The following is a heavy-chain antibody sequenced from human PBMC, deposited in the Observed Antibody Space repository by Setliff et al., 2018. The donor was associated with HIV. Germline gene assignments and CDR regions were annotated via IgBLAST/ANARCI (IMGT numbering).Heavy chain of an antibody. CDR1: GYTFAGYY. CDR2: INPNSGGT. V-gene: IGHV1-2*06. D-gene: IGHD3-22*01. CDR3: ARGLRDSSGYYYPLTFDY. J-gene: IGHJ4*02. Sequence: ASVKVSCKASGYTFAGYYMHWVRQAPGQGLEWMGRINPNSGGTNYAQKFQGRVTMTRDTSISTAYMELSRLRSDDTAVYYCARGLRDSSGYYYPLTFDYWGQGTLVTVSS.